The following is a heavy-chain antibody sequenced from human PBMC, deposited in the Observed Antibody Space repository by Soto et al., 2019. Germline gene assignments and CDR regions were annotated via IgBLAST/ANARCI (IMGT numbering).Heavy chain of an antibody. Sequence: QGQLVQSGAEVKKSGASVKVSCKASGYTFTSHDINWVRQATGPGLEWMGWMNPNSGNTGYAQKFQGRVTMTRNTSISTAYMELSSMRSEDTAVYYCARWDYGDYARFDYWGQGTLVTVSS. D-gene: IGHD4-17*01. J-gene: IGHJ4*02. CDR3: ARWDYGDYARFDY. CDR2: MNPNSGNT. V-gene: IGHV1-8*01. CDR1: GYTFTSHD.